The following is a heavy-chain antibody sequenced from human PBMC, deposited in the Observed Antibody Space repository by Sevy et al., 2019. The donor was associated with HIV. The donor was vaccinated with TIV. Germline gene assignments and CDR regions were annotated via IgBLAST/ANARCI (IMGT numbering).Heavy chain of an antibody. CDR2: IYYSGST. J-gene: IGHJ5*02. CDR3: AGRGGGVLWFGESSVGGWFDP. V-gene: IGHV4-39*01. CDR1: GGSISSSSYY. D-gene: IGHD3-10*01. Sequence: SETLSLTCTVSGGSISSSSYYWGWIRQPPGKGLEWIGSIYYSGSTYYNPSLKSRVTISVDTSKNQFSLKLSSVTAADTAGYYCAGRGGGVLWFGESSVGGWFDPWGQGTLVTVSS.